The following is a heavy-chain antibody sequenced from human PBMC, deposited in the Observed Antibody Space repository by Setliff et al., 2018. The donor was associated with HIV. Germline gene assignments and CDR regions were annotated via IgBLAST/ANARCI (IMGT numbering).Heavy chain of an antibody. CDR1: GFGFRSYG. J-gene: IGHJ4*02. V-gene: IGHV3-30*02. D-gene: IGHD2-21*02. CDR3: APETMQGLDS. Sequence: PGGSLRLSCATSGFGFRSYGMHWVRQAPGKGLEWVALIWSDETTKYYGESVTGLFTISRDNSKNTLLLQMHGLRPEDTGVYYCAPETMQGLDSWGQGTLVTVSS. CDR2: IWSDETTK.